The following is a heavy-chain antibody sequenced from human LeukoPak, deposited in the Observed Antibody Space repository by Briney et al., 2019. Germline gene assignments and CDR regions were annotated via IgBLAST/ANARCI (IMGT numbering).Heavy chain of an antibody. CDR2: IYYSGST. CDR3: AREYSSSWSAFDI. CDR1: GGSISSSSYY. Sequence: PSETLSLTCTVSGGSISSSSYYWGWIRQPPGKGLEWIGSIYYSGSTYSNPPLKSRVTISVDTSKNQFSLKLSSVTAADTAVYYCAREYSSSWSAFDIWGQGTMVTVSS. V-gene: IGHV4-39*07. D-gene: IGHD6-13*01. J-gene: IGHJ3*02.